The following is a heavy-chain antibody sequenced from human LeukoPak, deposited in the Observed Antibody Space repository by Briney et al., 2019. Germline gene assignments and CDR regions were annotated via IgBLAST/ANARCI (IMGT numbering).Heavy chain of an antibody. V-gene: IGHV4-61*02. J-gene: IGHJ5*02. CDR1: GGSISSGSYY. CDR2: FYTSGST. D-gene: IGHD4-11*01. CDR3: AREGEYSNRLDP. Sequence: PSETLSLTCAVSGGSISSGSYYWSWVRQPAGKGLEWIGRFYTSGSTDYNPSLKSRVTISVDTSKNQFSLKLSSVTAADTAVYYCAREGEYSNRLDPWGQGTLVTVSS.